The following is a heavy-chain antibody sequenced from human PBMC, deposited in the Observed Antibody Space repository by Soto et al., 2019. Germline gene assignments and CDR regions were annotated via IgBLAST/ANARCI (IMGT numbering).Heavy chain of an antibody. CDR2: ISYDGSNK. J-gene: IGHJ6*02. Sequence: QVQLVESGGGVVQPGRSLRLSCAASGFTFSSYAMHWVRQAPGKGLEWVAVISYDGSNKYYADSVKGRFTISRDNSKKTLYLQMNSLRAEDTAVYYCARERNYYYGMDVWGQGTTVTVSS. V-gene: IGHV3-30-3*01. CDR1: GFTFSSYA. CDR3: ARERNYYYGMDV.